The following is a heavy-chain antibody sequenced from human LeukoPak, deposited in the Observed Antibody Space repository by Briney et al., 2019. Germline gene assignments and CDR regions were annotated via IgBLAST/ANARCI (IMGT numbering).Heavy chain of an antibody. CDR2: IPYDGSNT. J-gene: IGHJ4*02. Sequence: GGSLRLSCVASGFTFSDYGMHWVRQAPDKGLEWVALIPYDGSNTYYADPVKGRFSISRDNSKNTLYLQMNSLRTDDTAVYYCAKGGRSSWHNDYWGQGTLVTVSS. D-gene: IGHD6-13*01. V-gene: IGHV3-30*18. CDR1: GFTFSDYG. CDR3: AKGGRSSWHNDY.